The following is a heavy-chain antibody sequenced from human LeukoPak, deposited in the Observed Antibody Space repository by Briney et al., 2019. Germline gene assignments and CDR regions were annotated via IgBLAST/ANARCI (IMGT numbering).Heavy chain of an antibody. J-gene: IGHJ4*02. Sequence: GGSLRLSCAASGFTFSSYAMSWVRQAPGKGLEWVSAISGSGGSTYYADSVKGRFTISRDNSKITLYLQMNSLRAEDTALYYCARSITMIVGDFGYWGQGTLVTVSS. CDR3: ARSITMIVGDFGY. V-gene: IGHV3-23*01. CDR1: GFTFSSYA. D-gene: IGHD3-22*01. CDR2: ISGSGGST.